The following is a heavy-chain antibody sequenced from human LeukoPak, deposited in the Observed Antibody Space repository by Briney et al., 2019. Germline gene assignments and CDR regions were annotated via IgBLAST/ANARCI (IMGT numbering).Heavy chain of an antibody. CDR1: GYTFTSYD. Sequence: ASVKVSCKASGYTFTSYDINWVRQATGQGLEWMGWMNPNSGNTGYAQKFQGRVTMTRNTSISTAYMELSSLRSEDTAVYYCARAMPITMVRGYGMDVSGQGTTVTVSS. CDR2: MNPNSGNT. V-gene: IGHV1-8*01. J-gene: IGHJ6*02. D-gene: IGHD3-10*01. CDR3: ARAMPITMVRGYGMDV.